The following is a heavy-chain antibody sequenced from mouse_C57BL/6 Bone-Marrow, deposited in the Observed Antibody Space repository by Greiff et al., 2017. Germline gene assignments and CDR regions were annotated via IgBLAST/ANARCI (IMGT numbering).Heavy chain of an antibody. Sequence: QVQLQQPGAELVKPGASVKLSCKASGYNFTSYWMHWVKQRPGQGLEWIGMIHPNSGSTNYNEKFKSKATLTVDKSASTAYMQLSSLTSEDSAVDYCARCPFDRDYWGQGTSVTGSS. J-gene: IGHJ4*01. CDR2: IHPNSGST. CDR3: ARCPFDRDY. V-gene: IGHV1-64*01. CDR1: GYNFTSYW.